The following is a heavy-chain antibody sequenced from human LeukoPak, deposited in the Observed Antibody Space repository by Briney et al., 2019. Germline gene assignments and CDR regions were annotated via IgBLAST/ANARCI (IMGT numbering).Heavy chain of an antibody. CDR2: ISYDGSNK. J-gene: IGHJ3*02. CDR3: ARVNCRYYDSSGYIPRCHAFDI. D-gene: IGHD3-22*01. CDR1: GFTFSSYA. Sequence: PGRSLRLSCAASGFTFSSYAMHWVRQAPGKGLEWVAVISYDGSNKYYADSAKGRFTISRDNSKNTLYLQMNSLRAEDTAVYYCARVNCRYYDSSGYIPRCHAFDIWGQGTMVAVSS. V-gene: IGHV3-30-3*01.